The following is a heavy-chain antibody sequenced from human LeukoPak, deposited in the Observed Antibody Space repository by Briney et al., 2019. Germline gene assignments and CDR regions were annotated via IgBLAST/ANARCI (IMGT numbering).Heavy chain of an antibody. CDR1: RFTFSSYA. Sequence: GSLRLSCAASRFTFSSYAMSWVRQAPGKGLEWVSAISGSGGSTYYADSVKGRFTISRDNSKNTLYLQMNSLRAEDTAVYYYAKARVITIFGVVRVPYYGMDVWGQGTTVTVSS. CDR3: AKARVITIFGVVRVPYYGMDV. CDR2: ISGSGGST. J-gene: IGHJ6*02. D-gene: IGHD3-3*01. V-gene: IGHV3-23*01.